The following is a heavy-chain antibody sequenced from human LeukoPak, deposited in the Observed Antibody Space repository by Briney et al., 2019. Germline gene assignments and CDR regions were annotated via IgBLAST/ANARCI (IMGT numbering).Heavy chain of an antibody. V-gene: IGHV1-69*01. Sequence: SVKASCTASGGSFSSYAISWVRPAHGQGLERMVGIIPIFGTATYAQQFQGRVTITADESASTAYMELSSLRSEDTAVYYCARDLTLYSGYDLDYWGQGTLVTVSS. CDR2: IIPIFGTA. CDR1: GGSFSSYA. D-gene: IGHD5-12*01. J-gene: IGHJ4*02. CDR3: ARDLTLYSGYDLDY.